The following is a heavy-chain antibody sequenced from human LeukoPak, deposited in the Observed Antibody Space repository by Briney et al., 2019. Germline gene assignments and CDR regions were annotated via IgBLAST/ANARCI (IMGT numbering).Heavy chain of an antibody. J-gene: IGHJ4*02. V-gene: IGHV1-69*05. CDR2: IIPIFGTA. D-gene: IGHD3-10*01. CDR3: AGDFYGSGSYDY. Sequence: ASVKVSCKASGGTFSSYAISWVRQAPGQGLEWMGGIIPIFGTANYAQKFQGRVTITTDESTSTAYMELSSLRSEDTAVYYCAGDFYGSGSYDYWGQGTLVTVSS. CDR1: GGTFSSYA.